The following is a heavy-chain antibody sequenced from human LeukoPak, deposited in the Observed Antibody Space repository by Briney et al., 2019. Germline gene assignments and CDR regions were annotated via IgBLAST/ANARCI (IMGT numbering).Heavy chain of an antibody. Sequence: GGSLRLSCAISRLILSMDWTGWVRQAPGKGLEWVANIKQDGSEKNYLDSVKGRFTISRDNAKKSLYLQTTSLGAEDTAVYYCARQRYHDSWGQGTLVTVSS. CDR2: IKQDGSEK. V-gene: IGHV3-7*01. J-gene: IGHJ4*02. D-gene: IGHD2-2*01. CDR1: RLILSMDW. CDR3: ARQRYHDS.